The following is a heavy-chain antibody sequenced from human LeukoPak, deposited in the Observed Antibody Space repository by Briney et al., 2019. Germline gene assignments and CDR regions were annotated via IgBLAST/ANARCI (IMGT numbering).Heavy chain of an antibody. CDR2: IYSGGST. Sequence: PGGSLRLSCAASGFTVSSNYMSWVRQAPGKGLEWVSVIYSGGSTYYADSVKGRFTISRDNSKNTLYLQMNSLRAEDTAVYYFARALDDYVWGSYRYHLDYCGQGTLVTVSS. J-gene: IGHJ4*02. CDR3: ARALDDYVWGSYRYHLDY. D-gene: IGHD3-16*02. CDR1: GFTVSSNY. V-gene: IGHV3-53*01.